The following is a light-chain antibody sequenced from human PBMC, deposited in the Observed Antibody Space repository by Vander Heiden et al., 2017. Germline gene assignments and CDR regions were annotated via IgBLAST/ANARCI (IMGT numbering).Light chain of an antibody. Sequence: DIQMIHSPSSLSASVGDRVTISCRAGQGITNYLAWYQQKPGKVPKVLIYAASTWQSGVPARFRGSGCGTDFTLISSSQQPEDVATYYWQTDASAPRTFGQGTKVEVK. CDR1: QGITNY. V-gene: IGKV1-27*01. CDR2: AAS. CDR3: QTDASAPRT. J-gene: IGKJ1*01.